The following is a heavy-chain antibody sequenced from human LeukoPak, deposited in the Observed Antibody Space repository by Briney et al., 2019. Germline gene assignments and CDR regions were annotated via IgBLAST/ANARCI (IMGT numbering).Heavy chain of an antibody. V-gene: IGHV3-23*01. D-gene: IGHD6-19*01. J-gene: IGHJ4*02. Sequence: GGSLRLSCAASGFTLSSYAMSWVRQGPGKGLEWVSAISVSGNTYHADSVKGRFTISRDSTKNTLYLQMNSLRAEDTALYYCAKNLGSGWFFPFDSWGQGTLVTVSS. CDR1: GFTLSSYA. CDR2: ISVSGNT. CDR3: AKNLGSGWFFPFDS.